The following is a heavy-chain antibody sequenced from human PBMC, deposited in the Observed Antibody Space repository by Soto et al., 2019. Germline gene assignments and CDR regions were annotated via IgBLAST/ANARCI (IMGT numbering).Heavy chain of an antibody. CDR3: ARDRYDSSGYVIIDAFDI. J-gene: IGHJ3*02. D-gene: IGHD3-22*01. CDR2: IYYSGST. Sequence: SETLSLTCTVSGGSISSGGYYWSWIRQHPGKGLEWIGYIYYSGSTYYNPSLKSRVTISVDTSKNHFSLKLSSVTAADTAVYYCARDRYDSSGYVIIDAFDIWGQGTMVTVSS. CDR1: GGSISSGGYY. V-gene: IGHV4-31*03.